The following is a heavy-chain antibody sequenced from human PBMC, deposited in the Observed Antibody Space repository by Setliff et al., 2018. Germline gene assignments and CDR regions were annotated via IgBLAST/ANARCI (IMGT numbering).Heavy chain of an antibody. CDR1: GYTFTSYD. J-gene: IGHJ6*02. CDR3: ARDKATYYDSSGYYFTSSMDV. D-gene: IGHD3-22*01. Sequence: ASVKVSCKASGYTFTSYDINWVRQATGQGLEWMGRINPNSGGTNYAQKFQGRVTMTRDTSISTAYMELSRLRSDDTAVYYCARDKATYYDSSGYYFTSSMDVWGQGTTVTISS. CDR2: INPNSGGT. V-gene: IGHV1-2*06.